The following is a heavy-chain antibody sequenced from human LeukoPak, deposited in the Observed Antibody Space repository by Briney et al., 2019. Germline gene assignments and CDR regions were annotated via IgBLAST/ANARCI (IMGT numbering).Heavy chain of an antibody. V-gene: IGHV3-23*01. CDR1: GSTFSSYA. J-gene: IGHJ4*02. CDR3: AKDRIVLMVYAIALDY. CDR2: ISGSGGST. D-gene: IGHD2-8*01. Sequence: GASLRLSCAASGSTFSSYAMSWVRQAPGKGLEWVSAISGSGGSTYYADSVKGRFTISRDNSKNTLYLQMNSLRAEDTAVYYCAKDRIVLMVYAIALDYWGQGTLVTVSS.